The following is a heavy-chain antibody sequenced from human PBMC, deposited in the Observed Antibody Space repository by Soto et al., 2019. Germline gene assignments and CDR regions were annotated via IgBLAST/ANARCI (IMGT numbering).Heavy chain of an antibody. J-gene: IGHJ5*02. CDR2: IYYSGST. D-gene: IGHD4-17*01. CDR1: GGSISSSSYY. CDR3: ASNNDYGGNSGGWFDP. V-gene: IGHV4-61*05. Sequence: SETLSLTCTVSGGSISSSSYYWGWIRQPPGKGLEWIGYIYYSGSTNYNPSLKSRVTISVDTSKNQFSLKLSSVTAADTAVYYCASNNDYGGNSGGWFDPWGQGTLVTVSS.